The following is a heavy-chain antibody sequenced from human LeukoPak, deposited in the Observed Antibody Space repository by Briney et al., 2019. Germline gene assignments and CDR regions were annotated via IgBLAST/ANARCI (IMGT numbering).Heavy chain of an antibody. CDR3: ARGIVATIYVGYYYYMDV. J-gene: IGHJ6*03. CDR2: IYYSGST. D-gene: IGHD5-12*01. Sequence: PSETLSLTCTVSGGSISSSNYYWGWIRQPPGKGLEWIGNIYYSGSTYYNPSFKSRLTISVDTSKNQFSLKLSSVTAADTAVYYCARGIVATIYVGYYYYMDVWGKGTTVTVSS. CDR1: GGSISSSNYY. V-gene: IGHV4-39*07.